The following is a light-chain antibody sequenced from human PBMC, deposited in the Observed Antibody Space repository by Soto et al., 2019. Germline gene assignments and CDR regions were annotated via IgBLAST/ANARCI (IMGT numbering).Light chain of an antibody. V-gene: IGKV1-39*01. Sequence: DIQMTQSPSSLSASVGETVTITCRSSQRISTCLSWYQQKPDIAPQLLISTASTLQSGVPSRFSGSGSGTDFTLSISSLQAEDFATYYCQQSHSTPHTFGQGTKLEIK. J-gene: IGKJ2*01. CDR1: QRISTC. CDR3: QQSHSTPHT. CDR2: TAS.